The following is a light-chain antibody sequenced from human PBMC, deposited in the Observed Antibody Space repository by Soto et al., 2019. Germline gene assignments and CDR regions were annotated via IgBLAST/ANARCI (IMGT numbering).Light chain of an antibody. Sequence: DIQMTQSPSSLSASIGDRVTITCRAGQSISNYLNWYQQKPGKAPKFLIYAASSLQSGVPSRFSRSGSGTDFILTISSLQPEDFATYYFQQSYSTPRTFGQGTKLDIK. V-gene: IGKV1-39*01. CDR3: QQSYSTPRT. J-gene: IGKJ2*01. CDR1: QSISNY. CDR2: AAS.